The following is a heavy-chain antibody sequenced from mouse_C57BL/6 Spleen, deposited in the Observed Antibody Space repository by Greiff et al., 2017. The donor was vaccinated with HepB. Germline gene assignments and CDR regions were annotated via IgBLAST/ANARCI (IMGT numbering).Heavy chain of an antibody. Sequence: QVHVKQPGAELVKPGASVKVSCKASGYTFPSYWMHWVKQRPGQGLEWIGRIHPSDSDTNYNQKFKGKATLTVDKSSSTAYMQLSSLTSEDSAVYYCAIIYGISEAWFGYWGEGILAIVSA. CDR2: IHPSDSDT. CDR3: AIIYGISEAWFGY. J-gene: IGHJ3*01. CDR1: GYTFPSYW. V-gene: IGHV1-74*01. D-gene: IGHD1-1*01.